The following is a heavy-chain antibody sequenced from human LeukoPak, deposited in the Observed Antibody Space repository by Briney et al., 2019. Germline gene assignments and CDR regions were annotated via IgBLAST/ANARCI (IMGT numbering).Heavy chain of an antibody. D-gene: IGHD6-19*01. CDR1: GYTFTGYY. CDR3: ARDLGFRGYSSDWSSG. V-gene: IGHV1-2*02. CDR2: INPDSGGA. Sequence: ASVKVSCKASGYTFTGYYMHWVRQAPGQGFEWMGWINPDSGGANYAQRFQGRVTMTRDTSISTAYMELSRLRSDDTAVCYCARDLGFRGYSSDWSSGWGQGTLVTVSS. J-gene: IGHJ4*02.